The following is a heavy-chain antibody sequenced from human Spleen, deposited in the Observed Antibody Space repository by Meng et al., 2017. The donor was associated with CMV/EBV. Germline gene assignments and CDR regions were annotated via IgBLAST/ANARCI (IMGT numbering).Heavy chain of an antibody. Sequence: ASVKVSCKSSGATFSTSVFTWVRQAPGQGLEWMGWINPNSGGTNYAQKFQGRVTMTTDTSTSAAYMELRTLRSDDTAMYYCARADRYDPRGWFDPWGQGTLVTVSS. J-gene: IGHJ5*02. D-gene: IGHD3-16*01. CDR3: ARADRYDPRGWFDP. V-gene: IGHV1-18*01. CDR2: INPNSGGT. CDR1: GATFSTSV.